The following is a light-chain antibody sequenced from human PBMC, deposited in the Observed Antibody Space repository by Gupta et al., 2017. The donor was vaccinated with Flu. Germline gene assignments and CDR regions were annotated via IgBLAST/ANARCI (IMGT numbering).Light chain of an antibody. J-gene: IGKJ5*01. CDR1: QSITSGY. CDR2: GAS. CDR3: QQYGSSPLIT. V-gene: IGKV3-20*01. Sequence: EIVLTQSPDTLPLSPGERATLSCRASQSITSGYLAWYQQKPGQAPRLLIYGASGRATDIPDRFSGSGFGTDFTLTISRRDPEDFAVYYCQQYGSSPLITFGQGTRLEIK.